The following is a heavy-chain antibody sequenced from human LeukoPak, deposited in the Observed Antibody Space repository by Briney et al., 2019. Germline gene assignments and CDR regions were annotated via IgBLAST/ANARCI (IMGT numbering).Heavy chain of an antibody. D-gene: IGHD6-13*01. Sequence: PGGSLRLSCAASGFTLSSYSMNCARPAPGKGREWVSSISSSRSHIYYAHSVKGRFTISRDNAKNPLYLQMNSLRAEDTAVYYCARDPPLAAAGGDYWGQGTLVTVSS. V-gene: IGHV3-21*01. CDR1: GFTLSSYS. J-gene: IGHJ4*02. CDR2: ISSSRSHI. CDR3: ARDPPLAAAGGDY.